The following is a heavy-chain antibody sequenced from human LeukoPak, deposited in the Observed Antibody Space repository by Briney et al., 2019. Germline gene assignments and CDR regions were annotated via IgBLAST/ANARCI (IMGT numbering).Heavy chain of an antibody. CDR3: ARALDVDTSIDY. J-gene: IGHJ4*02. CDR2: ISSSGSTI. D-gene: IGHD5-18*01. CDR1: GFPFSSYE. V-gene: IGHV3-48*03. Sequence: GGSLRLSCVASGFPFSSYEMNWVRQAPGKGLEWVSYISSSGSTIYYADSVKGRFTISRDNAKNSLYLQMNSLRAEDTAVYYCARALDVDTSIDYWGQGTLVTVSS.